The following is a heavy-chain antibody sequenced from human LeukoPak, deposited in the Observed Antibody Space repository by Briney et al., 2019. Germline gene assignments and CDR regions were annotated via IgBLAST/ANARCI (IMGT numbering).Heavy chain of an antibody. D-gene: IGHD2-2*01. Sequence: GGSLRLSCAASGFTLSGYWMHWVRQAPGKGLEWVSTISGSAGSTYYADSVKGRFTISRDNSKNTLYLQMNSLRAEDTAVYYCAKHRGSSTSCPDYWGQGTLVTVSS. CDR3: AKHRGSSTSCPDY. J-gene: IGHJ4*02. V-gene: IGHV3-23*01. CDR2: ISGSAGST. CDR1: GFTLSGYW.